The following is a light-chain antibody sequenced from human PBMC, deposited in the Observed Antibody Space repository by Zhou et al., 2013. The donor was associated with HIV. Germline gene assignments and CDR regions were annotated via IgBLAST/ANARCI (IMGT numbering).Light chain of an antibody. CDR3: QQYGHSPLT. CDR2: GAS. CDR1: QSVTDNY. V-gene: IGKV3-20*01. J-gene: IGKJ4*01. Sequence: PGDRATLSCRASQSVTDNYLAWYQQKPGQAPRLLIYGASSRATAIPDRFSGSGSGTDFTLTISRLEPEDFAVFYCQQYGHSPLTFGGGTKVEIK.